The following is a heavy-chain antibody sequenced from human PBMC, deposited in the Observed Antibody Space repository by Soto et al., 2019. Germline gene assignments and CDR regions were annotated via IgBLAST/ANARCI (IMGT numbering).Heavy chain of an antibody. Sequence: PVGSLRLSCAASGFTFSSYAIGCVRQAPGKGLEWVSAISGSGGSTYYADSVKGRFTISRDNSKNTLYLQMNSLRAEDTAVYYCAKSRPRIWGSDRRFDYWGQGALVTGSS. J-gene: IGHJ4*02. CDR1: GFTFSSYA. CDR2: ISGSGGST. V-gene: IGHV3-23*01. CDR3: AKSRPRIWGSDRRFDY. D-gene: IGHD3-16*02.